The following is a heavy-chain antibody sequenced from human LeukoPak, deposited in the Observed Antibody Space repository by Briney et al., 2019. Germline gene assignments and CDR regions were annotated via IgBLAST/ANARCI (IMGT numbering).Heavy chain of an antibody. Sequence: GASVKVSCKVSGYTLTELSVHWVRQAPGKGLEWMGGFDPEDGEAIYAQKFQGRVTVTEDTSTDTAYMELSSLRSEDTAVYYCATGGPWGVLVIDGGPQEYWGQGALVTVSS. D-gene: IGHD2-8*02. CDR1: GYTLTELS. CDR3: ATGGPWGVLVIDGGPQEY. J-gene: IGHJ4*02. V-gene: IGHV1-24*01. CDR2: FDPEDGEA.